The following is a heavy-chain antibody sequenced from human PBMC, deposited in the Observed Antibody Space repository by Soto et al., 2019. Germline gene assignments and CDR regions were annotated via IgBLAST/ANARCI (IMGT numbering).Heavy chain of an antibody. J-gene: IGHJ5*02. V-gene: IGHV4-31*03. CDR2: IYYSGST. CDR3: ARARIAAAGRPWFDP. D-gene: IGHD6-13*01. CDR1: GGSIISCGYY. Sequence: SETLSLTCTVSGGSIISCGYYWSLIRQHPGKGLEWIGYIYYSGSTYYNPSLKSRVTISVDTSKNQFSLKLSSVTAADTAVYYCARARIAAAGRPWFDPWGQGTLVTVSS.